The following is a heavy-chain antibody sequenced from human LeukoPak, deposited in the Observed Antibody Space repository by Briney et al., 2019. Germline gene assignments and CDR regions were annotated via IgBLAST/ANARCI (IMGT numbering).Heavy chain of an antibody. CDR2: IIPICGTA. J-gene: IGHJ4*02. Sequence: GSSVKVSCKASGGTFSSYAISWVRQAPGQGLEWMGGIIPICGTANYAQKFQGRVTITTDESTSTAYMELSSLRSEDTAVYYCARAMPMVVTLPGKYYFDYWGQGTLVTVSS. CDR1: GGTFSSYA. D-gene: IGHD4-23*01. V-gene: IGHV1-69*05. CDR3: ARAMPMVVTLPGKYYFDY.